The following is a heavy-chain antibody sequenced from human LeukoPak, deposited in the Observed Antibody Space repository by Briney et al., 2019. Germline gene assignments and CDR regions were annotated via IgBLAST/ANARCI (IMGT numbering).Heavy chain of an antibody. CDR2: ISSSGSTI. CDR3: ASASARPGWFDP. CDR1: GFTFSDYY. D-gene: IGHD6-6*01. Sequence: GGSLRLSCAASGFTFSDYYMSWIRQAPGKRLEWVSYISSSGSTIYYADSVKGRFTISRDNAKNSLYLLMNSLRAEDTAVYYCASASARPGWFDPWGQGTRVTVSS. J-gene: IGHJ5*02. V-gene: IGHV3-11*01.